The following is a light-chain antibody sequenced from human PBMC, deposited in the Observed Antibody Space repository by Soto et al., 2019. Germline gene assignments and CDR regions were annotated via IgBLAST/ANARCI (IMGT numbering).Light chain of an antibody. CDR2: DVS. V-gene: IGLV2-14*01. CDR1: SSDIGGYNY. J-gene: IGLJ2*01. Sequence: QSALTQPASVSGSPGQSITISCTGTSSDIGGYNYVSWYQQHPGKAPKLIIYDVSNRPSGVSNRFSGSKSGNTASLTISGLQAEDDAYYYCNSYISSSGLDVVFAGGSNLTFL. CDR3: NSYISSSGLDVV.